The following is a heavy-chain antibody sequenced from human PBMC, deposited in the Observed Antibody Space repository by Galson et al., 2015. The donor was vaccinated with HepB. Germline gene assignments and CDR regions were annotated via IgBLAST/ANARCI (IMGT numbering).Heavy chain of an antibody. CDR2: INSDSSST. CDR1: GFTFSTYW. CDR3: ARDGWGGLDY. Sequence: SLRLSCAVSGFTFSTYWMHWVRQVPGKGLVWVSRINSDSSSTSYVDSVKGRFTVSRDNAKNTLYLQMNSLRAEDTAVYYCARDGWGGLDYWGQGTPVTVSS. V-gene: IGHV3-74*01. J-gene: IGHJ4*02. D-gene: IGHD3-16*01.